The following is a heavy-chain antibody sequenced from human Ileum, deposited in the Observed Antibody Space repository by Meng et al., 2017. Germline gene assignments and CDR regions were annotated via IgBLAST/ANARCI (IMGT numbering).Heavy chain of an antibody. CDR1: GFTSSSYW. Sequence: GGFLRLSRVASGFTSSSYWMYWVRQAPGKGLVCVSRINSDGSIATYADSEKGRFTISRDNAKNTLYLQITSLRAEDTAVYYCTRRGPDSSGYHYSHWGQGTLVTVSS. V-gene: IGHV3-74*01. D-gene: IGHD3-22*01. CDR2: INSDGSIA. CDR3: TRRGPDSSGYHYSH. J-gene: IGHJ4*02.